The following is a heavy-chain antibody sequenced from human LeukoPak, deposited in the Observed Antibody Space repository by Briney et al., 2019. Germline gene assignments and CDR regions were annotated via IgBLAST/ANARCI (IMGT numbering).Heavy chain of an antibody. J-gene: IGHJ4*01. CDR3: ARGSGYGIFAY. V-gene: IGHV4-59*01. CDR2: IYYSGST. CDR1: GGSISSYY. Sequence: SETLSLTCTVPGGSISSYYWSWIRQPPGKGLEWIGYIYYSGSTNYNPSLKSRVTISVDTSKNQFSLKLSSVTAADTAVYYCARGSGYGIFAYWGQEPWSPSPQ. D-gene: IGHD5-12*01.